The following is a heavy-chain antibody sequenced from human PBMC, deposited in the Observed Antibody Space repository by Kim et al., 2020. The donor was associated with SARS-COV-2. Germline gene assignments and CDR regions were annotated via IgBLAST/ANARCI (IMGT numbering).Heavy chain of an antibody. D-gene: IGHD2-15*01. CDR2: INAGNGNT. V-gene: IGHV1-3*01. CDR1: GYTFTSYA. CDR3: ARDRRGSSVYCSGGSCYLRRPGDAFDI. J-gene: IGHJ3*02. Sequence: ASVKVSCKASGYTFTSYAMHWVRQAPGQRLEWMGWINAGNGNTKYSQKFQGRVTITRDTSASTAYMELSSLRSEDTAVYYCARDRRGSSVYCSGGSCYLRRPGDAFDIWGQGTMVTVSS.